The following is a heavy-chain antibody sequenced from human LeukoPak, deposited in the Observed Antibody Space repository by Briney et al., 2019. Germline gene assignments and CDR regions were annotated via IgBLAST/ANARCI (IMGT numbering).Heavy chain of an antibody. CDR1: GDSISSTDYY. CDR2: INHSGST. Sequence: SETLSLTCTVSGDSISSTDYYWSWIRQPPGKGLEWIGEINHSGSTNYNPSLKSRVTISVDTSKNQFSLKLSSVTAADTAVYYCALRTGYSSSWYMGSRERGFDYWGQGTLVTVSS. D-gene: IGHD6-13*01. V-gene: IGHV4-39*07. CDR3: ALRTGYSSSWYMGSRERGFDY. J-gene: IGHJ4*02.